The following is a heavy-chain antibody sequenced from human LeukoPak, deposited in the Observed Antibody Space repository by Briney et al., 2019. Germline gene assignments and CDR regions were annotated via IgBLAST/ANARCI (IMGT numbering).Heavy chain of an antibody. D-gene: IGHD1-20*01. CDR1: GYTFTGYY. CDR3: ARDRESGYNWNYFDY. V-gene: IGHV1-2*02. Sequence: ASVKVTCKASGYTFTGYYMHWVRQAPGQGLEWMGWINPNSGGTNYAQKFQGRVTMTRGTSISTAYMELSRLRSDDTAVYYCARDRESGYNWNYFDYWGQGTLVTVSS. CDR2: INPNSGGT. J-gene: IGHJ4*02.